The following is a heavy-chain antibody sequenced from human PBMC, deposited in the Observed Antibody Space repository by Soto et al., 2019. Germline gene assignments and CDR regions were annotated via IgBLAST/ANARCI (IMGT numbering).Heavy chain of an antibody. D-gene: IGHD4-17*01. CDR1: GDTFNKYA. CDR2: IIPIFGTP. J-gene: IGHJ4*02. V-gene: IGHV1-69*13. Sequence: SVKVSCKASGDTFNKYAFNWVRQAPGQGLEWMGGIIPIFGTPNYAQRVQGRVTITADESTSTAYMELSSLRSEDTAVYYCARGIDYGGVNRIDYWGQATLVTVSS. CDR3: ARGIDYGGVNRIDY.